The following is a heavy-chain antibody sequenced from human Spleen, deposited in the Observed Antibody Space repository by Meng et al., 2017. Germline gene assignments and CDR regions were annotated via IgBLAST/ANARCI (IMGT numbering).Heavy chain of an antibody. D-gene: IGHD5-18*01. CDR1: GFTFGDYA. CDR2: IRSKAYGGTT. J-gene: IGHJ4*02. CDR3: TRPGYSYGLVGVFDY. V-gene: IGHV3-49*03. Sequence: GESLKISCTASGFTFGDYAMSWFRQAPGKGLEWVGFIRSKAYGGTTEYAASVKGRFTISRDDSKSIAYLQMNSLKTEDKAVYYCTRPGYSYGLVGVFDYWGQGTQVTCYS.